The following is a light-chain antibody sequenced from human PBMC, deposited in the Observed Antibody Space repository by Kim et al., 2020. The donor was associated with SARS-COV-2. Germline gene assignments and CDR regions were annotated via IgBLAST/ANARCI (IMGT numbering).Light chain of an antibody. Sequence: SSELTKDPVMSVALGQTVRITCQGDSLRSNHANWYQQKPGQAPVLVIYGQNNRPSGVPDRFSCSTSGDTGSLTITGAQAEDEADYFCNCRHNDGYYWVFG. CDR2: GQN. V-gene: IGLV3-19*01. CDR3: NCRHNDGYYWV. CDR1: SLRSNH. J-gene: IGLJ3*02.